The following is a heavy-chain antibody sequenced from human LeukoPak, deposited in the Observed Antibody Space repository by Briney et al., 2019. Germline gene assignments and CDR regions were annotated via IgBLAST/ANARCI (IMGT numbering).Heavy chain of an antibody. CDR1: GFTFSSYA. CDR2: ISYDGSNK. D-gene: IGHD1-14*01. CDR3: ARAGGSEPRIVAFDI. V-gene: IGHV3-30-3*01. J-gene: IGHJ3*02. Sequence: GGSLRLSCTAIGFTFSSYAMNWVRQAPGKGLEWVAVISYDGSNKYYADSVKGRFTISRDNSKNTLYLQMNSLRAEDTAVYYCARAGGSEPRIVAFDIWGQGTMVTVSS.